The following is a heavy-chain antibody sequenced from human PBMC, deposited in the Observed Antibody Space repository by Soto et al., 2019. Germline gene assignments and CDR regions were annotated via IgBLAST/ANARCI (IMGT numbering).Heavy chain of an antibody. CDR1: GFSLSTSGVG. D-gene: IGHD4-4*01. CDR2: IYWNDDK. CDR3: ARRPRYSNYVDY. V-gene: IGHV2-5*01. J-gene: IGHJ4*02. Sequence: QITLKESGPTLVKPTQTLTLTCTFSGFSLSTSGVGVGWIRQPPGKALEWLALIYWNDDKRYSPSLKSRLTIAKDTSKNQVVLNMTNMDPVDTAIYFCARRPRYSNYVDYWGQGTLVTVSS.